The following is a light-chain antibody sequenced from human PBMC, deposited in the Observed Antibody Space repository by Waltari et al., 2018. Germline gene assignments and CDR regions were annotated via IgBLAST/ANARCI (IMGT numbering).Light chain of an antibody. J-gene: IGKJ4*01. CDR2: AAS. CDR3: QQANSFPLS. V-gene: IGKV1-12*01. CDR1: QGISRY. Sequence: DIQMTQSPSSVSASVGDTVTITCRASQGISRYLAWSQQKPGQAPKLLISAASILQNGVPSRFRGSGSGTEFTLTISRLQPEDFATYYCQQANSFPLSFGGGTKVDIK.